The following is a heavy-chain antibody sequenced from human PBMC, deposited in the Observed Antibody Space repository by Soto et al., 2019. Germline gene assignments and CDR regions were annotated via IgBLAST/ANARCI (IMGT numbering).Heavy chain of an antibody. D-gene: IGHD6-19*01. V-gene: IGHV5-51*01. J-gene: IGHJ4*02. Sequence: GESLKISCKVSGYTFSSFWIGWVRQMPGKGLEWMAIIYPGDSDTRYSPSFQGQVTISADKSISTAYLQWSSLKASDTAMYYCARQAVANELRYFDYWGQGTLVTVSS. CDR2: IYPGDSDT. CDR1: GYTFSSFW. CDR3: ARQAVANELRYFDY.